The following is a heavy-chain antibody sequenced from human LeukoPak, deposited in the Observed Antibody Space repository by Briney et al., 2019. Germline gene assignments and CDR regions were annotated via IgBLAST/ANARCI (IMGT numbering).Heavy chain of an antibody. CDR1: GFSFTDFL. Sequence: ASVRVSCKASGFSFTDFLLHWVRQAPGQGLEWMGWINPYSGATNYAQKFQGRVTVTRDTSISTTYMDLSRLRSDDTAVYYCVRNAPIASELSFLDYWGQGTLVNV. CDR2: INPYSGAT. V-gene: IGHV1-2*02. CDR3: VRNAPIASELSFLDY. J-gene: IGHJ4*02. D-gene: IGHD3-10*01.